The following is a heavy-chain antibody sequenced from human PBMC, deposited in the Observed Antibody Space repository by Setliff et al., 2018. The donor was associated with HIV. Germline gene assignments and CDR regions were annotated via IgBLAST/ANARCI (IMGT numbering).Heavy chain of an antibody. D-gene: IGHD3-16*02. V-gene: IGHV1-2*06. CDR2: INPNSGVT. CDR3: ARSSYQQVDQKWVNWFDP. J-gene: IGHJ5*02. Sequence: SVKVSCKTSGYTFTDYYIHWVRQAPGQGLERMGRINPNSGVTNYTQKFQGRVAMTRDTSINAVYMELSRLTFGDTAVYYCARSSYQQVDQKWVNWFDPWGQGTLVTVSS. CDR1: GYTFTDYY.